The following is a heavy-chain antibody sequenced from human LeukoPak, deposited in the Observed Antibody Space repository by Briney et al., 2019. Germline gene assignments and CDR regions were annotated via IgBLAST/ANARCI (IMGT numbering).Heavy chain of an antibody. CDR2: ISGSGGST. Sequence: GGSLRLSCTASGFTFSSYAMSWVRQAPGKGLEWVSAISGSGGSTYYADSVKGRFTISRDNSKNTLYLQMNSLRAEDTAVYYCAKASHAILQWLVPPFFDYWGQGTLVTVSS. J-gene: IGHJ4*02. D-gene: IGHD6-19*01. V-gene: IGHV3-23*01. CDR1: GFTFSSYA. CDR3: AKASHAILQWLVPPFFDY.